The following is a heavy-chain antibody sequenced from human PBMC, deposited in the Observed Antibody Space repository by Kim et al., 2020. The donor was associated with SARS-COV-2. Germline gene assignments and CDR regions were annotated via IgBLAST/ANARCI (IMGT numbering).Heavy chain of an antibody. CDR3: ARGGARSKPLPY. V-gene: IGHV4-59*01. Sequence: SETLSLTCTVSGASISTYYWSWIRQPPGKGLEWIGYILDSGSTPYNPSRKSRVTISLDTSKNQFSLSLNSVTASATAVYYCARGGARSKPLPYWGQGTLVTVSS. CDR2: ILDSGST. CDR1: GASISTYY. D-gene: IGHD1-26*01. J-gene: IGHJ4*02.